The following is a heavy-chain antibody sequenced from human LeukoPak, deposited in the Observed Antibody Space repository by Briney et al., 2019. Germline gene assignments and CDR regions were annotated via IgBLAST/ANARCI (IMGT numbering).Heavy chain of an antibody. V-gene: IGHV1-8*01. CDR2: MNPNSGNT. D-gene: IGHD4-17*01. Sequence: ASVKVSCKASGYTFTSYDINWVRQATGQGLEWMGWMNPNSGNTGYAQKFQGRVTMTRNTSISTAYMELSSLRSEDTAVYYCARVLRMTTVTTRSGLSYWGQGNLVTVSS. CDR1: GYTFTSYD. J-gene: IGHJ4*02. CDR3: ARVLRMTTVTTRSGLSY.